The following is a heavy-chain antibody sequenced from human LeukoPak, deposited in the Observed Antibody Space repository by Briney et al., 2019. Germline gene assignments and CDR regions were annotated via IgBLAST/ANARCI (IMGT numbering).Heavy chain of an antibody. CDR2: IKSKTDGGTT. CDR3: TTVHCGGDCYPVDY. V-gene: IGHV3-15*01. CDR1: GFTFSNAW. Sequence: GGSLRLSCAASGFTFSNAWMSWVRQAPGKGLEWVGRIKSKTDGGTTDYAAPVKGRFTISRDDSKNTLYLQVNSLKTEDTAVYYCTTVHCGGDCYPVDYWGQGTLVTVSS. J-gene: IGHJ4*02. D-gene: IGHD2-21*02.